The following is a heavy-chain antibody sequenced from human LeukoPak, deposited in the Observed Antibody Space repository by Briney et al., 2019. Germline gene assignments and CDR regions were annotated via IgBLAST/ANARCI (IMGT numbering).Heavy chain of an antibody. CDR3: AKAPVTSCRGAYCYPFDS. D-gene: IGHD2-21*01. J-gene: IGHJ4*02. Sequence: GGSLRLSCVVSGFTFSRYGMHWVRQAPGKGLEWVATISYDGSNKNYADSVKGRFTISRDNSKNTLYLQMNSLRAEDAAVYFCAKAPVTSCRGAYCYPFDSWGQGTLVTVSS. CDR1: GFTFSRYG. V-gene: IGHV3-30*18. CDR2: ISYDGSNK.